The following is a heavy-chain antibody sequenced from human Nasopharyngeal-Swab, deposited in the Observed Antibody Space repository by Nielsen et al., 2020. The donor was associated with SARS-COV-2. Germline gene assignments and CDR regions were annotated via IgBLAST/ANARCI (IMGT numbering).Heavy chain of an antibody. CDR3: ARRAYCSGGSCYSPYYYYMDV. D-gene: IGHD2-15*01. CDR1: GYSFTSYW. Sequence: GASLKISCKCSGYSFTSYWISWVRQMPGKGLEWMGRIDPSDSYTNYSPSFQGHVTISADKSISTAYLQWSSLKASDTAMYYCARRAYCSGGSCYSPYYYYMDVWGKGTTVTVSS. V-gene: IGHV5-10-1*01. J-gene: IGHJ6*03. CDR2: IDPSDSYT.